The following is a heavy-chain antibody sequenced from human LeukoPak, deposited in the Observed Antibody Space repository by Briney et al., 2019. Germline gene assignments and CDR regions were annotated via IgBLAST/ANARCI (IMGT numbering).Heavy chain of an antibody. CDR1: GFPFETNA. CDR2: IGNTET. CDR3: AKDWIQFNRVFDCFDS. V-gene: IGHV3-23*01. J-gene: IGHJ4*02. Sequence: PGGSLRLSCATSGFPFETNAMSWFRQAPGKGLEWVATIGNTETFYADSVTGRFTISRDNSKNTVNLQMNRLRVEDTAIYYCAKDWIQFNRVFDCFDSWGQGTLVTVSS. D-gene: IGHD5-18*01.